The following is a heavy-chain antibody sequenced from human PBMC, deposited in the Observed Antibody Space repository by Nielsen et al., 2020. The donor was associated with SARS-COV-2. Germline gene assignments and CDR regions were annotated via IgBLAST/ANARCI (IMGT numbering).Heavy chain of an antibody. V-gene: IGHV3-9*01. D-gene: IGHD5-18*01. CDR2: ISWNSGSI. J-gene: IGHJ4*02. CDR3: AARGYSYGYY. Sequence: SLKISCAASGFTFDDYVMHWVRQAPGKGLEWVSGISWNSGSIGYADSVKGRFTISRDNAKNSLYLQMNSLRAEDTALYYCAARGYSYGYYWGQGTLVTVSS. CDR1: GFTFDDYV.